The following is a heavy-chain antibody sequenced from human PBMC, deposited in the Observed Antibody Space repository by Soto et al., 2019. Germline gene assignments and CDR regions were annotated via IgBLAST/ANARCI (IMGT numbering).Heavy chain of an antibody. CDR3: ASGTVIDAFDI. CDR1: GGSISRGGYY. D-gene: IGHD4-17*01. J-gene: IGHJ3*02. Sequence: QVQLQESGPGLVKPSQTLSLTCTVSGGSISRGGYYWSWIRQHPGKGLEWIGYSYYSGSTYYNPSLNSRVTISVDPSKNQFSLKLSSVTAADTAVYYCASGTVIDAFDIWGQGTMVTVSS. V-gene: IGHV4-31*03. CDR2: SYYSGST.